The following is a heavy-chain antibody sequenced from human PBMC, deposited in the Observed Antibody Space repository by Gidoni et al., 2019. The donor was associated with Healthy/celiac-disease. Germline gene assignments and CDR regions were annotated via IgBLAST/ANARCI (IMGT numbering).Heavy chain of an antibody. V-gene: IGHV4-30-4*01. D-gene: IGHD3-22*01. CDR1: GGSISRGDYY. J-gene: IGHJ4*02. Sequence: QGQLQESGPGLVKPSQTLSLTCTVSGGSISRGDYYWSWIRQPPGKGLEWLGYIYYSGGTHYNPSLKSRVTISVDTSKNQFSLKLSSVTAADTTVYYCATDSSGIDYWGQGTLVTVSS. CDR3: ATDSSGIDY. CDR2: IYYSGGT.